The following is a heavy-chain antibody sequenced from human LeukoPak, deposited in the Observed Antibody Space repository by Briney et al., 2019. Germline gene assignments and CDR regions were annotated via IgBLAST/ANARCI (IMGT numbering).Heavy chain of an antibody. CDR1: GGTFSSYA. D-gene: IGHD6-6*01. J-gene: IGHJ6*03. CDR2: INPILGTA. Sequence: GSSVKVSCKASGGTFSSYAISWVRQAPGQGLEWMGGINPILGTANYAQKFQGRVTITTDESTSTAYMELSSLRSEDTAVYYCAREGSGVAARPFEGAYYYYYMDVWGKGTTVTVSS. V-gene: IGHV1-69*05. CDR3: AREGSGVAARPFEGAYYYYYMDV.